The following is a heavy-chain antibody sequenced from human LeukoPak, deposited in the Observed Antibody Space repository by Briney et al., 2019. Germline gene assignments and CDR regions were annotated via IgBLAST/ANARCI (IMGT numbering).Heavy chain of an antibody. CDR1: GYTFTSYA. CDR2: INAGNGNT. J-gene: IGHJ6*02. Sequence: ASVKVSCKASGYTFTSYAMHWVSQAPGQRLEWMGWINAGNGNTKYSQKFQGRVTITRDTSASTAYMELSSLRSEDTAVYYCARDPAVAGTSDYYYYGMDVWGQGTTVTVSS. V-gene: IGHV1-3*01. CDR3: ARDPAVAGTSDYYYYGMDV. D-gene: IGHD6-19*01.